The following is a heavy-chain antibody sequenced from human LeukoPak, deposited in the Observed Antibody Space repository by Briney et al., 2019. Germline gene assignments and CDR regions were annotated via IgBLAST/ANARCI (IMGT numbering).Heavy chain of an antibody. V-gene: IGHV3-21*01. CDR2: ISSSSSYI. Sequence: GGSLRLSCAASGFTFSSYSMNWVRQAPGKGLEWVSSISSSSSYIYYADSVKGRFTISRDDAKNTLDLQMNSLRDEDTAVYYCAREGDSSGPSVGLDYWGQGTLVTVSS. J-gene: IGHJ4*02. D-gene: IGHD3-22*01. CDR1: GFTFSSYS. CDR3: AREGDSSGPSVGLDY.